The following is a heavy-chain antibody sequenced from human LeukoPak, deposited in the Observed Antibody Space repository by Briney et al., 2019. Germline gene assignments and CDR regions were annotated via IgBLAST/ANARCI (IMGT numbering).Heavy chain of an antibody. J-gene: IGHJ6*02. CDR1: GDSVSSNSAA. Sequence: SQTLSLTCAISGDSVSSNSAAWNWTRQSPSRGLEWLGRTYYRSKWYHDYAGSVKSRIIVNPDTSKNHFSLQLNSVTPEDTAVYYCARDHRYGMDVWGQGTTVTVSS. CDR2: TYYRSKWYH. V-gene: IGHV6-1*01. CDR3: ARDHRYGMDV.